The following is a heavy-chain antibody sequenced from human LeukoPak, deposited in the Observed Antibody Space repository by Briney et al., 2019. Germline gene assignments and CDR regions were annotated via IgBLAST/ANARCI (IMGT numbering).Heavy chain of an antibody. CDR3: AREGVTIFGVLIIPFDY. D-gene: IGHD3-3*01. V-gene: IGHV1-2*02. CDR2: INPNSGGT. Sequence: ASVKVSCKASGYTFTGYYMHWVRQAPGQGLEWMGWINPNSGGTNYAQEFQGRVTMTRDTSISTAYMELSRLRSDDTAVYYCAREGVTIFGVLIIPFDYWGQGTLVTVSS. J-gene: IGHJ4*02. CDR1: GYTFTGYY.